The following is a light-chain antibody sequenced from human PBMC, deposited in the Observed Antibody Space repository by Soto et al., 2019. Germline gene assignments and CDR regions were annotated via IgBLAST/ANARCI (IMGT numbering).Light chain of an antibody. CDR1: QSISSY. Sequence: DIQMTQSPSSLSASVGDRVTITCRASQSISSYLNWYQQKPGKAPKLLIYAASSLQSGVPSRFSGSGSGTDFTLTISSLQPEYFGTYYCQHSYSTPRTFGQGTKVEIK. J-gene: IGKJ1*01. V-gene: IGKV1-39*01. CDR2: AAS. CDR3: QHSYSTPRT.